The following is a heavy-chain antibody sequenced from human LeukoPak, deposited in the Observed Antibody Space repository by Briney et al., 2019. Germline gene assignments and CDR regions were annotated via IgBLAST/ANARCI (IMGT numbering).Heavy chain of an antibody. V-gene: IGHV3-74*01. D-gene: IGHD3-3*02. J-gene: IGHJ4*02. CDR1: GFTFSGYW. CDR2: INSDESST. CDR3: ARGSSGGTFGY. Sequence: GGSLRLSCAASGFTFSGYWMHWVRQAPGKGLVWVSHINSDESSTSYADSVKGRFTISRDNAKNTLYLGMNGLRAEDTAVYYCARGSSGGTFGYWGQGTLVTVPS.